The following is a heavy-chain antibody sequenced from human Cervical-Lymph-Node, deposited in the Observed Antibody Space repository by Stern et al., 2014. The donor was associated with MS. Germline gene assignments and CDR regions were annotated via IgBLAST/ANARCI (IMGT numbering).Heavy chain of an antibody. CDR1: GYSFTNYW. J-gene: IGHJ4*02. D-gene: IGHD6-19*01. Sequence: EVQLVESGAEVKKPGESLKISCKGSGYSFTNYWIGWVRQMPGKGLEWMGILYPGGSDTRYSPSFQGQVTISADKSIRTASLQWSSLKASDTAMYYCARHCAKREQCAFDYWGQGTLVTVSS. CDR2: LYPGGSDT. V-gene: IGHV5-51*01. CDR3: ARHCAKREQCAFDY.